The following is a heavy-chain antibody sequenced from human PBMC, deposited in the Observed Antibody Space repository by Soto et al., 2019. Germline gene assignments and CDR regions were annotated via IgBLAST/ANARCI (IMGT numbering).Heavy chain of an antibody. CDR1: GFTFSRYG. J-gene: IGHJ6*02. Sequence: GGSLRLSCAASGFTFSRYGMSWVRQAPGMGLEWVSAMSDSGSSTFYADSVKGRFAISRDNSKNTLYLQMNSLRSEDTAIYYCAKARDDNYFYDAMDVWGQGTRVTVSS. CDR3: AKARDDNYFYDAMDV. V-gene: IGHV3-23*01. D-gene: IGHD3-22*01. CDR2: MSDSGSST.